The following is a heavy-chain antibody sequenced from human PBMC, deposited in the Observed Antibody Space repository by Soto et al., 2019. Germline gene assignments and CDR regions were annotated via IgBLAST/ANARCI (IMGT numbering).Heavy chain of an antibody. CDR1: GFIFTSYG. V-gene: IGHV3-30*03. CDR3: ARSRDGYSFYFYYGMDG. D-gene: IGHD4-4*01. CDR2: ILHDGSAE. J-gene: IGHJ6*02. Sequence: PGGSLRLSCAASGFIFTSYGMHWVRQAPGKGLEWMALILHDGSAEYYADSVKGRFTIPRDNSKNTLYLQMNSLTAEDTAVYYCARSRDGYSFYFYYGMDGWGQGTTVTVSS.